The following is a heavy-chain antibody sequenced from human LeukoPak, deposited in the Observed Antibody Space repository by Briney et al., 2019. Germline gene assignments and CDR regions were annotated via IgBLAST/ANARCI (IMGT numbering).Heavy chain of an antibody. V-gene: IGHV3-73*01. D-gene: IGHD2-21*02. J-gene: IGHJ4*02. CDR1: GFTFSGSA. Sequence: PGGSLRLSCAASGFTFSGSAMHWVRQASGKGLEWVARIRSKAKNYATAYAASVKGRFTISRDNSKNTLYLQMNSLRAEDTAVYYCAKTQIVVVTAIDYWGQGTLVTVSS. CDR2: IRSKAKNYAT. CDR3: AKTQIVVVTAIDY.